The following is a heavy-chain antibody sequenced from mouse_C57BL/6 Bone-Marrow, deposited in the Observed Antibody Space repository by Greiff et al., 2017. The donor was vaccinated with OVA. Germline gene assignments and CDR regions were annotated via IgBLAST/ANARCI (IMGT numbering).Heavy chain of an antibody. V-gene: IGHV1-74*01. CDR2: IHPSDSDT. D-gene: IGHD2-5*01. CDR3: AIPYPCYSSYAMDY. J-gene: IGHJ4*01. CDR1: GYTFTSYW. Sequence: QVQLQQPGAELVKPGASVKVSCKASGYTFTSYWMHWVKQRPGQGLEWIGRIHPSDSDTNYNQKFKGKATLTVDKYSSTAYMLLSSLTSEDSAVYYSAIPYPCYSSYAMDYWGQGTSVTVSS.